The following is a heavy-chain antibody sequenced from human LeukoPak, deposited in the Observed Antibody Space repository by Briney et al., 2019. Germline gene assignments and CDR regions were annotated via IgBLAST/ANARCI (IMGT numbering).Heavy chain of an antibody. CDR3: ARYYCTNGVCYIDY. CDR1: GYTFTGYY. D-gene: IGHD2-8*01. J-gene: IGHJ4*02. Sequence: ASVKVSCKASGYTFTGYYMHWVRQAPGQGPEWMGWINPNSGGTNYAQKFQGRVTMTRDTSISTAYMELSRLRSDDTAVYYCARYYCTNGVCYIDYWGQGTLVTVSS. V-gene: IGHV1-2*02. CDR2: INPNSGGT.